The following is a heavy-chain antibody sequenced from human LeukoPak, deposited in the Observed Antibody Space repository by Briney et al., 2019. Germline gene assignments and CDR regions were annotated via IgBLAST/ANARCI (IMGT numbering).Heavy chain of an antibody. J-gene: IGHJ4*02. CDR1: GYTFSSYW. Sequence: GESLKISRKGSGYTFSSYWNFWVRQMPGKGLDWMGRIDPSDSYTDYSPSFQGHVTISADKSIGTAYLQWSSLKASDTAIYYCARHLGDFWGQGTLVTVSS. D-gene: IGHD3-16*01. CDR2: IDPSDSYT. V-gene: IGHV5-10-1*01. CDR3: ARHLGDF.